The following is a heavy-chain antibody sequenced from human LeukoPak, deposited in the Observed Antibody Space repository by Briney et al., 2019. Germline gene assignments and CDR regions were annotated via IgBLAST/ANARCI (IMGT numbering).Heavy chain of an antibody. CDR1: GFTFSIYA. CDR2: ITSSGDGT. J-gene: IGHJ4*02. V-gene: IGHV3-23*01. Sequence: GGSLRLPCAASGFTFSIYAMSWVRQAPGKGLQWVSSITSSGDGTYYADSVKGRFTISRDNSENMLYLQMNSLRVEDTAVYFCAKDRPNYYGSNGHYYRRDGDYWGQGTLVTVSS. CDR3: AKDRPNYYGSNGHYYRRDGDY. D-gene: IGHD3-22*01.